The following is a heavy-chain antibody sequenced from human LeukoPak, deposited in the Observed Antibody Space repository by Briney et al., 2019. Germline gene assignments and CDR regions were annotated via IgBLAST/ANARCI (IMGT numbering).Heavy chain of an antibody. CDR2: ISWDGGST. V-gene: IGHV3-43*01. D-gene: IGHD3-3*01. J-gene: IGHJ6*02. CDR1: GFTFDDYT. CDR3: ALLYYDFWSGYYGMVV. Sequence: GGSLRLSCAASGFTFDDYTMHWVRQAPGKGLEWVSLISWDGGSTYYADSVKGRFTISRDNSKNSLYLQMNSLRTEDTALYYCALLYYDFWSGYYGMVVWGQGTTVTVSS.